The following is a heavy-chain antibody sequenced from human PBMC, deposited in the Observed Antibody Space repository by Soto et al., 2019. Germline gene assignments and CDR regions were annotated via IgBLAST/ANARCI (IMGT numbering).Heavy chain of an antibody. CDR1: GGAISTYH. CDR2: IYYTGST. V-gene: IGHV4-59*08. Sequence: QVQLQESGPGLVKPSETLSLTCVVSGGAISTYHWSWIRQPPGKGLEWIGYIYYTGSTSYNPSLKSRVTISLDMSKNQFSLMLRSVTAADTAVYYCARGHLMGNPTYYFDYWGQGSLVTVSS. D-gene: IGHD7-27*01. J-gene: IGHJ4*02. CDR3: ARGHLMGNPTYYFDY.